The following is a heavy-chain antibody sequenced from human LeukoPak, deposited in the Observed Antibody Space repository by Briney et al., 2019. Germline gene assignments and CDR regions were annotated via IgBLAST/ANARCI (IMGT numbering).Heavy chain of an antibody. J-gene: IGHJ2*01. CDR1: GGSFSGYY. Sequence: PSETLSLTCAVYGGSFSGYYWSWIRQPPGKGLEWIGEINHSGSTNYNSSLKSRVTISVDTSKNQFSLRLSSVTAADTAVYYCARVLEGSSGQHWYFDLWGRGTLVTVSS. D-gene: IGHD6-19*01. V-gene: IGHV4-34*01. CDR3: ARVLEGSSGQHWYFDL. CDR2: INHSGST.